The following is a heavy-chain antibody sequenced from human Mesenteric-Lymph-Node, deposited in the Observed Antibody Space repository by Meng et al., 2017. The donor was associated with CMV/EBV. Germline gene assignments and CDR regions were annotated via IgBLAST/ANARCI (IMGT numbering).Heavy chain of an antibody. D-gene: IGHD6-13*01. CDR3: AREEGYTRPHYLDY. J-gene: IGHJ4*02. CDR2: IADDGRNK. V-gene: IGHV3-30*19. CDR1: GFTFDDYD. Sequence: GESLKISCAASGFTFDDYDMNWVRQAPGKGLEWVAVIADDGRNKYYADSVKGRFTISRDNSRNTLYVQMNSLRDEDTAVYYCAREEGYTRPHYLDYWGQGTLVTVSS.